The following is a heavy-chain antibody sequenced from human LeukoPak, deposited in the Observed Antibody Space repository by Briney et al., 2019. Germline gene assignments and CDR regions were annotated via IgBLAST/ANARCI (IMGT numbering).Heavy chain of an antibody. V-gene: IGHV3-53*01. CDR3: VRNSGELGA. D-gene: IGHD2-21*01. CDR2: IYSAGGT. CDR1: GFTVSNNY. Sequence: GGSLGLSCAASGFTVSNNYMSWVRRAAGKGLEWVALIYSAGGTYYADSVKGRFTISRDNSKNTLHLQMNSLRAEDTAVYYCVRNSGELGAWGQGTLVTVSS. J-gene: IGHJ5*02.